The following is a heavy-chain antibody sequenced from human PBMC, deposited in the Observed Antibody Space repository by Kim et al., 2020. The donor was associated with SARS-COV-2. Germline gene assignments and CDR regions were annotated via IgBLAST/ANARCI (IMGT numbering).Heavy chain of an antibody. CDR2: ISAYNGNT. CDR1: GYTFTSYG. Sequence: ASVKVSCKASGYTFTSYGISWVRQAPGQGLEWMGWISAYNGNTNYAQKLQGRVTMTTDTSTSTAYMELRSLRSDDTAVYYCAREAGSTSVSLFDPWGQGTLVTVSS. CDR3: AREAGSTSVSLFDP. V-gene: IGHV1-18*04. D-gene: IGHD2-2*01. J-gene: IGHJ5*02.